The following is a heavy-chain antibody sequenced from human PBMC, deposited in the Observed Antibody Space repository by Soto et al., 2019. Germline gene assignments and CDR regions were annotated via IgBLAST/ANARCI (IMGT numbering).Heavy chain of an antibody. CDR3: AREGYSSSSYYGMDV. D-gene: IGHD6-6*01. V-gene: IGHV1-18*04. CDR1: GYTFTSYG. J-gene: IGHJ6*02. Sequence: GASVKVSCKAPGYTFTSYGISWVRQAPGQGLEWMGWISAYNGNTNYAQKLQGRVTMTTDTSTSTAYMELRSLRSDDTAVYYCAREGYSSSSYYGMDVWGQGTTVTVSS. CDR2: ISAYNGNT.